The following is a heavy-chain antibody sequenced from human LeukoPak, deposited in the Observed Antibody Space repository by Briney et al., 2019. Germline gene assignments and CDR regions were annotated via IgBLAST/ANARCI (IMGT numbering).Heavy chain of an antibody. CDR3: SRLSAMLRGPEACYYFEY. V-gene: IGHV3-7*01. CDR2: IKGDGTEK. J-gene: IGHJ4*02. Sequence: GGTLRLSCAASGFTFNTYWMSWVRQAPGRGLEWVANIKGDGTEKYYVDSVKGRFTISRDNAKNSLFLHMNNVRAEDTAVYYCSRLSAMLRGPEACYYFEYWGQGALVTVSS. D-gene: IGHD3-10*01. CDR1: GFTFNTYW.